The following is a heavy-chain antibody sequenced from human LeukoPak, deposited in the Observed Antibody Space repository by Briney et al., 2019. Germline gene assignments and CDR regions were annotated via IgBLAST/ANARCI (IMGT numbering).Heavy chain of an antibody. V-gene: IGHV1-2*02. CDR2: ISPNSGGT. CDR1: GYTFTGYY. D-gene: IGHD6-13*01. Sequence: ASVNVSCKASGYTFTGYYMHWVRQAPGQGLEWMGWISPNSGGTNYAQKFQGRVTITRDTSAGTAYMELTSLRSEDMAVYYCARGRGTGGSNRDFYFYYYMDVWGNGTTVIVSS. J-gene: IGHJ6*03. CDR3: ARGRGTGGSNRDFYFYYYMDV.